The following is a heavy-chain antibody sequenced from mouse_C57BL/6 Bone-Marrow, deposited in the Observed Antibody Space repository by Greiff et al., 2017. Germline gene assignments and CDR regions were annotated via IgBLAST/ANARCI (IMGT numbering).Heavy chain of an antibody. J-gene: IGHJ4*01. D-gene: IGHD1-1*01. CDR3: ALITTVVANYAMDY. CDR2: ISDGGSYT. CDR1: GFTFSSYA. Sequence: EVQWVESGGGLVKPGGSLKLSCAASGFTFSSYAMSWVRQTPEKRLEWVATISDGGSYTYYPDNVKGRFTISRDNAKNNLYLQMSHLKSEDTAMYYCALITTVVANYAMDYWGQGTSVTVSS. V-gene: IGHV5-4*01.